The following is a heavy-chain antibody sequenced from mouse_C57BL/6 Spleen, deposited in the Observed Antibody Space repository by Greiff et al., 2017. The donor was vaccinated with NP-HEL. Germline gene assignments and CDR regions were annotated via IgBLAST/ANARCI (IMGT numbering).Heavy chain of an antibody. CDR2: INPYNGGT. J-gene: IGHJ2*01. V-gene: IGHV1-19*01. CDR3: ARVYYDGYFGY. D-gene: IGHD1-1*02. CDR1: GYTFTDYY. Sequence: VQLQQSGPVLVKPGASVKMSCKASGYTFTDYYMNWVKQSHGKSLEWIGVINPYNGGTSYNQKFKGKATLTVDKSSSTAYMELNSLTSEDSAVYYCARVYYDGYFGYWGQGTTLTVSS.